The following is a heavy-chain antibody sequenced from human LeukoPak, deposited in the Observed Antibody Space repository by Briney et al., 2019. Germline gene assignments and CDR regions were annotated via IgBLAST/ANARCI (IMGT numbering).Heavy chain of an antibody. CDR3: ATDNYDSSGFDY. CDR2: FDPEDGET. D-gene: IGHD3-22*01. CDR1: GYTLTELS. Sequence: ASVKVSCKVSGYTLTELSMHWVRQAPGKGLEWMGGFDPEDGETIYAQKFQGRVTMTKDTSTDTAYMELSSLRSEDTAVYYCATDNYDSSGFDYWGQGTLVTVSS. V-gene: IGHV1-24*01. J-gene: IGHJ4*02.